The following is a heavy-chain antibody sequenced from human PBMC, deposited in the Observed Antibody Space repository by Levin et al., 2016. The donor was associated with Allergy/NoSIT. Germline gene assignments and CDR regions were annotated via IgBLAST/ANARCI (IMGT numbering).Heavy chain of an antibody. CDR3: VRENFWRFDP. V-gene: IGHV3-72*01. CDR1: GFTFSEHF. D-gene: IGHD3-3*01. J-gene: IGHJ5*02. CDR2: SRNKVHSYTT. Sequence: GESLKISCAASGFTFSEHFMMWVRQAPGKGLEWIGRSRNKVHSYTTDYAASVRGRFTISRDESKNLLYLEMTGLKTEDTAVYYCVRENFWRFDPWGQGTLVTVSS.